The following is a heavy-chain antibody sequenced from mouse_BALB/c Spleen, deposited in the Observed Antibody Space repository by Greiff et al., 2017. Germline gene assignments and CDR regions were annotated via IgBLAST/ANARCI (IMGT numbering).Heavy chain of an antibody. Sequence: EVKVVESGGDLVKPGGSLKLSCAASGFTFSSYGMSWVRQTPDKRLEWVATISSGGSYTYYPDSVKGRFTISRDNAKNTLYLQMSSLKSEDTAMYYCARQRGSWDFDYWGQGTTLTVSS. D-gene: IGHD4-1*01. CDR2: ISSGGSYT. V-gene: IGHV5-6*01. CDR1: GFTFSSYG. CDR3: ARQRGSWDFDY. J-gene: IGHJ2*01.